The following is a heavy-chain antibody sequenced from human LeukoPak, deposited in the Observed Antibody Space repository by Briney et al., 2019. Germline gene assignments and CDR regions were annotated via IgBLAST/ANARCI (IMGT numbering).Heavy chain of an antibody. CDR2: IKQDGSEK. J-gene: IGHJ4*02. Sequence: GGSLRLSCAASGFTFSGYWMSWVRQAPGKGLEWVANIKQDGSEKYYVDSVKGRFTISRDNAKNSLYLQMNSLRAEDTAVYYCARDSTQLWLRPNHGPIDYWGQGTLVTVSS. V-gene: IGHV3-7*01. CDR1: GFTFSGYW. D-gene: IGHD5-18*01. CDR3: ARDSTQLWLRPNHGPIDY.